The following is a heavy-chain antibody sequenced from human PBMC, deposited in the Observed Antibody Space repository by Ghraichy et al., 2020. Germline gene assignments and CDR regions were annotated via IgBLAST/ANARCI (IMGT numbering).Heavy chain of an antibody. CDR1: GFTFNRYA. CDR3: AKDWYCTSTSCYAGYYYYGRDV. J-gene: IGHJ6*02. CDR2: ISGSGGIT. D-gene: IGHD2-2*01. Sequence: GGSLRLSCAASGFTFNRYAMSWVRQAPGKGLEWVSAISGSGGITYYADSVKGRFTISRDNSKNTLYLQMNSLRAEDTAVYYCAKDWYCTSTSCYAGYYYYGRDVWGQGTTVTVSS. V-gene: IGHV3-23*01.